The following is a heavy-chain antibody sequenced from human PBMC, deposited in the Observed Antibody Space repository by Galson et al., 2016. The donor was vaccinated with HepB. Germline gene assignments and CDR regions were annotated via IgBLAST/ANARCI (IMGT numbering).Heavy chain of an antibody. D-gene: IGHD2-2*01. Sequence: SLRLSCAASGFTFSSYGMHWVRQAPGKGLEWVAGIWYDGSNKYYADSVKGRFTISRDNSKKTLYLQMNSLRAEDTAVYYCAKDGRIYCSSASCHDHFHYWGQGTLVTVSS. V-gene: IGHV3-33*06. CDR3: AKDGRIYCSSASCHDHFHY. CDR1: GFTFSSYG. J-gene: IGHJ4*02. CDR2: IWYDGSNK.